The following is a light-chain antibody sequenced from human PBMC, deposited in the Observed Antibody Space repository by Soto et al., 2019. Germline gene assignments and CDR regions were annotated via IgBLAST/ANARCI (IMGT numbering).Light chain of an antibody. CDR3: QQYNSYSPWT. Sequence: DIQMTQSPSTLSASVGDRVTITCRASQSISRWLAWHQQKPGKAPKLLMYDASSLESGVPSRFSGSGSGTEFTLTIGSLQPDDFATYYCQQYNSYSPWTFGQGTKVDIK. CDR1: QSISRW. CDR2: DAS. V-gene: IGKV1-5*01. J-gene: IGKJ1*01.